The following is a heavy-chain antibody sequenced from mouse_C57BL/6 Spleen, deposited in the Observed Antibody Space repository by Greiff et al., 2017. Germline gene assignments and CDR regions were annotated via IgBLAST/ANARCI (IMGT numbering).Heavy chain of an antibody. Sequence: EVKLVESGGGLVKPGGSLKLSCAASGFTFRSYAMSWVRQTPEKRLEWVATISDGGSYTYYPDNVKGRFTISRDNAKNNLYLQMSHLKSEDTAMYYCARGDYDYEEEAYFDYWGQGTTLTVSS. J-gene: IGHJ2*01. V-gene: IGHV5-4*03. D-gene: IGHD2-4*01. CDR2: ISDGGSYT. CDR3: ARGDYDYEEEAYFDY. CDR1: GFTFRSYA.